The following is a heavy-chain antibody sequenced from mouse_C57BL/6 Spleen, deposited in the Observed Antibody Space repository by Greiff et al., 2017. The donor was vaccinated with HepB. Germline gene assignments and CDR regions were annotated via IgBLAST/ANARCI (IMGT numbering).Heavy chain of an antibody. Sequence: VQLQQSGPELVKPGASVKISCKASGYAFSSSWMNWVKQRPGKGLEWIGRIYPGDGDTNYNGKFKGKATLTADKSSSTAYMQLSSLTSEDSAVYVCARDYSNYSYYAMDYWGQGTSVTVSS. D-gene: IGHD2-5*01. V-gene: IGHV1-82*01. J-gene: IGHJ4*01. CDR1: GYAFSSSW. CDR2: IYPGDGDT. CDR3: ARDYSNYSYYAMDY.